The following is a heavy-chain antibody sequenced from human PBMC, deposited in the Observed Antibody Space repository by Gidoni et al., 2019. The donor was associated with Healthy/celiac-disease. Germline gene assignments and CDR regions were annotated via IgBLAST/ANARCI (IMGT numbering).Heavy chain of an antibody. D-gene: IGHD2-2*01. Sequence: EVQLLESGGGLVQPGGSLRLSCAASGFTFSRYAMSWVRQAPGKGLEWVSAISGSGGSTYYADSVKGRFTISRDNSKNTLYLQMNSLRAEDTAVYYCASHGCSSTSCYGFFDYWGQGTLVTVSS. J-gene: IGHJ4*02. CDR1: GFTFSRYA. CDR3: ASHGCSSTSCYGFFDY. CDR2: ISGSGGST. V-gene: IGHV3-23*01.